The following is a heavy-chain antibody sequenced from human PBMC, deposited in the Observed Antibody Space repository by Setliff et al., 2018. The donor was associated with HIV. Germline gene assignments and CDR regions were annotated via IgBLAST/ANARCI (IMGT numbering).Heavy chain of an antibody. Sequence: GGSLRLSCAASGFTVSKNYMSWVRQAPGKGLEWVSVIFSGGTTNYADSVKGRFTISRDNSQNTLFLQMDNLRPEDTAVYFCAKDDVPRDFDIWGQGTMVTVSS. CDR3: AKDDVPRDFDI. J-gene: IGHJ3*02. CDR2: IFSGGTT. D-gene: IGHD3-16*01. V-gene: IGHV3-66*02. CDR1: GFTVSKNY.